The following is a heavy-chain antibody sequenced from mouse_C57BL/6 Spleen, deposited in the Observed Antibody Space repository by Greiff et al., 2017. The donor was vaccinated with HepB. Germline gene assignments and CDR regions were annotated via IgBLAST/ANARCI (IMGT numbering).Heavy chain of an antibody. V-gene: IGHV6-3*01. CDR3: TDGYYEGYFDY. CDR1: GFTFSNYW. D-gene: IGHD2-3*01. CDR2: IRLKSDNYAT. Sequence: EVKLVESGGGLVQPGGSMKLSCVASGFTFSNYWMNWVRQSPEKGLEWVAQIRLKSDNYATHYAESVKGRFTISRDDSKSSVYLQMNNLRAEDTGIYYCTDGYYEGYFDYWGQGTTLTVSS. J-gene: IGHJ2*01.